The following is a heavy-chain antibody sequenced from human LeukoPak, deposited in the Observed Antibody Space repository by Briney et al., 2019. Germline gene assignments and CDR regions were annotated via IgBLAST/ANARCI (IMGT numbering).Heavy chain of an antibody. V-gene: IGHV4-39*01. D-gene: IGHD2-8*01. J-gene: IGHJ4*02. CDR1: GGSISSTFYY. Sequence: SETLSLTCTVSGGSISSTFYYWGWIRQPPGTGLEWIGSINYTYYNPSLKSRVTISVDTSKNQFSLKLSSVTAADTAVYYCARRRFVRGPDVVNPFDYWGQGTLVTVSS. CDR2: INYT. CDR3: ARRRFVRGPDVVNPFDY.